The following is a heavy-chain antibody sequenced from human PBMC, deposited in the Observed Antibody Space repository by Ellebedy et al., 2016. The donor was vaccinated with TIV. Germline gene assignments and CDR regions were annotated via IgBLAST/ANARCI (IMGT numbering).Heavy chain of an antibody. D-gene: IGHD3-3*01. CDR2: IYYSGST. CDR1: GGSISSSSYY. V-gene: IGHV4-39*01. CDR3: ARRVTVFGVVIYEYYFDY. J-gene: IGHJ4*02. Sequence: SETLSLXCTVSGGSISSSSYYWGWIRQPPGKGLEWIGSIYYSGSTYYNPSLKSRVTISVDTSKNQFSLKLSSVTAADTAVYYCARRVTVFGVVIYEYYFDYWGQGTLVTVSS.